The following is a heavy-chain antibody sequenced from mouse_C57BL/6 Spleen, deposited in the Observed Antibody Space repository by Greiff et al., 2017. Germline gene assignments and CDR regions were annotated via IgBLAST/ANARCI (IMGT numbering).Heavy chain of an antibody. CDR3: TRSGVRILDYDSSYYFDY. CDR1: GYTFTDYE. V-gene: IGHV1-15*01. J-gene: IGHJ2*01. D-gene: IGHD2-4*01. CDR2: IDPETGGT. Sequence: VQLQESGAELVRPGASVTLSCKASGYTFTDYEMHWVKQTPVHGLEWIGAIDPETGGTAYNQKFKGKAILTADKSSSTAYMELRSLTSEDSAVYYCTRSGVRILDYDSSYYFDYWGQGTTLTVSS.